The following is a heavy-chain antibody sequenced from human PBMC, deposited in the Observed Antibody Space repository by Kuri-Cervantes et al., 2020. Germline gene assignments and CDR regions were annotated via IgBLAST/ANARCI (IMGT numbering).Heavy chain of an antibody. Sequence: LSLTCAASGFTFRSYDMHWVRQATGKGLEWVSAIGTAGDTYYPGSVKGRFTISRDNPKNTLFLQMNSVKAEDTAIYYCATELIGSDGSCIDFWGQGTPVTVSS. D-gene: IGHD2-15*01. J-gene: IGHJ4*02. CDR1: GFTFRSYD. V-gene: IGHV3-13*01. CDR2: IGTAGDT. CDR3: ATELIGSDGSCIDF.